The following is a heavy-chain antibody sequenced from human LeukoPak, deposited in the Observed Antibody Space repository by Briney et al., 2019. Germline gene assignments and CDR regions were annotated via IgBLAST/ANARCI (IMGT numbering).Heavy chain of an antibody. Sequence: KPSQTLSLTCTVSGGSISSGSYYWSWIRQPAGKGLEWIGRIYTSGSTNYNPSLKSRVTISVDTSKNQFSLKLSSVTAADTAVYYCARDRTYYYDSSGNADAFDIWGQGTMVTVSS. J-gene: IGHJ3*02. CDR1: GGSISSGSYY. D-gene: IGHD3-22*01. V-gene: IGHV4-61*02. CDR2: IYTSGST. CDR3: ARDRTYYYDSSGNADAFDI.